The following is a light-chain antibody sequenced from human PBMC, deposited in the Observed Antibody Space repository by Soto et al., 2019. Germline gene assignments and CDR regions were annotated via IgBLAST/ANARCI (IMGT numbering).Light chain of an antibody. Sequence: QAVVTQPPSVSGAPGQRVTISCTGSSSNIGAGYDVHWYQQLPGTAPKLLIYANNNRPSGVPDRFSGSKSGTSASLAITGLRAEDEADYYCQSYDGSLSGVLFGGGTKLTVL. V-gene: IGLV1-40*01. J-gene: IGLJ2*01. CDR3: QSYDGSLSGVL. CDR1: SSNIGAGYD. CDR2: ANN.